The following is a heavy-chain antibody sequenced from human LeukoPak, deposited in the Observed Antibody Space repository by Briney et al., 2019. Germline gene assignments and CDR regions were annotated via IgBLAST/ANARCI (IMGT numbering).Heavy chain of an antibody. Sequence: SQTLSLTCTVSGGSITSGSYYWSWIRQPAGKGLEWIGRIHTSGSTNYNPSLKSRVTISVDTSKNQFSLKLSSATAADTAVYYCAREVYCSSTSCPRGGYNWFDPWGQGTLVTVSS. CDR2: IHTSGST. CDR3: AREVYCSSTSCPRGGYNWFDP. J-gene: IGHJ5*02. CDR1: GGSITSGSYY. V-gene: IGHV4-61*02. D-gene: IGHD2-2*01.